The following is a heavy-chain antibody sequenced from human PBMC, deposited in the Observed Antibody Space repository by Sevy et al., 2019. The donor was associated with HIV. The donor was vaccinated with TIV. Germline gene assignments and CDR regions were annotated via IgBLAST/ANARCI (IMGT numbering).Heavy chain of an antibody. V-gene: IGHV3-23*01. CDR2: ISDGGRYT. J-gene: IGHJ6*02. D-gene: IGHD2-15*01. CDR3: AKGYCSGGNCPRDYYYYCMYV. Sequence: GGSLRLSCAASEFTFSSYAMSWVRQAPGKGLEWVSSISDGGRYTYYEDSVEGRFTISRDNAKNTLYVQMNSLRAEDTAVYYCAKGYCSGGNCPRDYYYYCMYVWGQGTTVTVSS. CDR1: EFTFSSYA.